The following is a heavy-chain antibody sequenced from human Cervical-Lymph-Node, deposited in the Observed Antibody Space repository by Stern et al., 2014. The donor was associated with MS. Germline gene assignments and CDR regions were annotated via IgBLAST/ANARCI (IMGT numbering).Heavy chain of an antibody. CDR1: GFTFSSYG. D-gene: IGHD2-15*01. V-gene: IGHV3-33*01. CDR3: ARDRHDLGYCSGGSCYLPDY. CDR2: IWYDGSNK. Sequence: QVQLVESGGGVVQPGRSLRLSCAASGFTFSSYGMHWVRQAPGKWLEWVAVIWYDGSNKYYADSVKGRFTISRDNSKNTLYLQMNSLRAEDTAVYYCARDRHDLGYCSGGSCYLPDYWGQGTLVTVSS. J-gene: IGHJ4*02.